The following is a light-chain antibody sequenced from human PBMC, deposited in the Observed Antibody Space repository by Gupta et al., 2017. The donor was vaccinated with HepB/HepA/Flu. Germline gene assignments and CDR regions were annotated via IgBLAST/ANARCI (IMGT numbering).Light chain of an antibody. CDR3: QQYGTLLLT. CDR1: QDISNY. V-gene: IGKV1-33*01. Sequence: DIQMTQSPSSLSASVGDRVTITCQASQDISNYLNWYQQEPGKAPKLLIYDASNLQTGVPSRFSGSGSGTDFTFTISSLQPEDIATYYCQQYGTLLLTFGGGTRVEIK. J-gene: IGKJ4*01. CDR2: DAS.